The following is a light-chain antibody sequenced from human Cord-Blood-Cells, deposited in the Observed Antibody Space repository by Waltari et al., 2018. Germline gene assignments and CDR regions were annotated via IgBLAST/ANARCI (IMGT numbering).Light chain of an antibody. V-gene: IGKV2-28*01. J-gene: IGKJ4*01. CDR3: MQALQTPLT. CDR1: QSRLHNNGYNY. Sequence: VMPQSPLSLPVIRGELAFISCRTSQSRLHNNGYNYLHWYLQKPGKSPQLLIYVGSHWATGVPDRFSGSGSGTDFTLKISSVEAEDVGVYYCMQALQTPLTFGAGTKVEIK. CDR2: VGS.